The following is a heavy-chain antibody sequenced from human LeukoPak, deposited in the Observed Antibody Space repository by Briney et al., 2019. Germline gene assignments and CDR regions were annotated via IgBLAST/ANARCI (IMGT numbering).Heavy chain of an antibody. CDR3: ARGSSKYVFGYYMDV. V-gene: IGHV1-2*02. CDR1: GYTFTGYY. D-gene: IGHD4-11*01. J-gene: IGHJ6*03. Sequence: GASVKVSCKASGYTFTGYYIHWARQAPGQGLEWLGWINPKTGGTNYAQKFLDRVTMTTDMSTSTAYMELIRLRSRDTAVYFCARGSSKYVFGYYMDVWGKGTTIIVSS. CDR2: INPKTGGT.